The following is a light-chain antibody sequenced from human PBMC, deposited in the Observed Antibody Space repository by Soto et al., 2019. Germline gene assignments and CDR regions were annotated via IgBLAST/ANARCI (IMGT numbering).Light chain of an antibody. CDR3: SSYTSSSTLNV. CDR1: SSDVGGYNY. CDR2: EVS. V-gene: IGLV2-14*01. J-gene: IGLJ1*01. Sequence: ALTQPASVSGSPGQSITISCTGTSSDVGGYNYVSWYQQHPGKAPKLMIYEVSNRPSGVSNRFSGSKSGNTASLTISGLQAEDEADYYCSSYTSSSTLNVFGTGTKVTVL.